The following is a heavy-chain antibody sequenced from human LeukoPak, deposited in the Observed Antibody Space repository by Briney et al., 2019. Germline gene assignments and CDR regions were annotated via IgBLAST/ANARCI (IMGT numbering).Heavy chain of an antibody. J-gene: IGHJ5*02. CDR3: ARDHDYGGNLFWFDP. Sequence: SETLSLTCAVSGGSISSYYWSWIRQPAGKGLEWIGRIYTSASTNYNPSLKSRVTMSVDTSKNQFSLKLSSVTAADTAVYYCARDHDYGGNLFWFDPWGQGTLVTVSS. CDR1: GGSISSYY. CDR2: IYTSAST. V-gene: IGHV4-4*07. D-gene: IGHD4-23*01.